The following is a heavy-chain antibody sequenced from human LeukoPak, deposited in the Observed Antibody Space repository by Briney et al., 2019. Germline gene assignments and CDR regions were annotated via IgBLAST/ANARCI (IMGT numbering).Heavy chain of an antibody. Sequence: GGSLRLSCAASGFPFSNDEMNWVRQAPGKGLEWVSYISSGGSAIYYADSVRGRFTISRDNAKNSLYLQMNSLRAEDTAVYYCAGNYGPYYFDYWGQGTLVTVSS. CDR2: ISSGGSAI. V-gene: IGHV3-48*03. CDR1: GFPFSNDE. D-gene: IGHD3-10*01. CDR3: AGNYGPYYFDY. J-gene: IGHJ4*02.